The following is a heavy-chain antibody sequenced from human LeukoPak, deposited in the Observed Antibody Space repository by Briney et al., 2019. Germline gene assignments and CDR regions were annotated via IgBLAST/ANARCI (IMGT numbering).Heavy chain of an antibody. CDR1: GYTFTSYG. Sequence: ASVKVSCKASGYTFTSYGISWVRQAPGQGLEWTGWISAYNGNTNYAQKLQGRVTMAADTSTSTAYMELRSLRSDDTAVYYCARRDSAAMVELDYWGQGTLVTVSS. D-gene: IGHD5-18*01. V-gene: IGHV1-18*01. CDR2: ISAYNGNT. J-gene: IGHJ4*02. CDR3: ARRDSAAMVELDY.